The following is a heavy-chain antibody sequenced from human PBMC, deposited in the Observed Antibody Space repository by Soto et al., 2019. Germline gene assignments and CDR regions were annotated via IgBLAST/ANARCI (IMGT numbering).Heavy chain of an antibody. V-gene: IGHV3-11*01. J-gene: IGHJ6*02. CDR1: GFTFSDYY. CDR3: ARDFRNKGMDV. Sequence: PGGSLRLSCAASGFTFSDYYMAWIRQAPGKGLEWLSYITGTSDSIHYADSVRGRFIISRDNAKNSLYLQMNSLRVDDTAVYYCARDFRNKGMDVWGQGTTVTVSS. CDR2: ITGTSDSI.